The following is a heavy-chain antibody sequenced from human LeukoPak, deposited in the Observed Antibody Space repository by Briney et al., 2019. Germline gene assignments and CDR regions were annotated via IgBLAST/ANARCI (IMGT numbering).Heavy chain of an antibody. Sequence: SETLSLTCSVYGGSFSDYFWSWIRQPPGKGLEWIGEINDGGSTNYNPSFMTRVTVSVDRSKNDFSLTMSSVTAADTAVYYCARHREYSSGWQDYWGQGTLVAVSS. CDR3: ARHREYSSGWQDY. J-gene: IGHJ4*02. CDR2: INDGGST. V-gene: IGHV4-34*01. CDR1: GGSFSDYF. D-gene: IGHD6-19*01.